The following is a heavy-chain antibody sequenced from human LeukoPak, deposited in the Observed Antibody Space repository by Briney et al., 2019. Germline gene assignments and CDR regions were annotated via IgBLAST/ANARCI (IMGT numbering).Heavy chain of an antibody. J-gene: IGHJ4*02. D-gene: IGHD6-19*01. CDR2: ISAYNGNT. CDR1: GYTFTSYG. CDR3: ARDPGYTSGWYGQLGY. V-gene: IGHV1-18*01. Sequence: GASVKLSCKDTGYTFTSYGISWARQAPGQGLEWMGWISAYNGNTNYAQKRQGRVTMTTVTSTSTAYMELRSLRSDDTAVYYCARDPGYTSGWYGQLGYWGQGTLVTVSS.